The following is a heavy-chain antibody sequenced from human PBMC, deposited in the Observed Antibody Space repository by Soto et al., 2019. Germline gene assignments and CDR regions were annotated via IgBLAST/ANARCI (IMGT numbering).Heavy chain of an antibody. Sequence: QVHLQESGPGLVKPSQTLSLSCTVSGDSISSPHYYWTWIRQPPGKGLEWVGYIYYTGNNFYNPALKRRVAMSVDPTTNPDSLKLASVTDANTLGYVCAREPKEDYDSAPWNGSFDSWGPGTLVTVSS. CDR3: AREPKEDYDSAPWNGSFDS. CDR2: IYYTGNN. CDR1: GDSISSPHYY. D-gene: IGHD3-22*01. J-gene: IGHJ4*02. V-gene: IGHV4-30-4*01.